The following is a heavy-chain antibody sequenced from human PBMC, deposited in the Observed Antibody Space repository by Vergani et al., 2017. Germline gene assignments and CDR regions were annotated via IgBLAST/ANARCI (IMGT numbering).Heavy chain of an antibody. Sequence: QVQLVQSGAEVKKPGASVKVSCKASGYTFTSYYMHWVRQAPGQGLEWMGIINPSGGSTSYAQKFQGRVTITADESTSTAYMELSSLRSEDTAVYYCARKSRGAMYYYGPNWYFDLWGRGTLVTVSS. CDR1: GYTFTSYY. D-gene: IGHD3-10*01. V-gene: IGHV1-46*01. J-gene: IGHJ2*01. CDR2: INPSGGST. CDR3: ARKSRGAMYYYGPNWYFDL.